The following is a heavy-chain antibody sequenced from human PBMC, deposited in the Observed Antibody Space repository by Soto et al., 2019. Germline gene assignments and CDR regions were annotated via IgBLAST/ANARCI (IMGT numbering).Heavy chain of an antibody. CDR1: GATFNDYT. CDR2: VIPLLDAS. D-gene: IGHD2-15*01. CDR3: ASGKSQMTQDRMGFYYYMDV. Sequence: QVQLVQSGAEVKKPVSSVRISCAASGATFNDYTFTWVRRAPGQGLEWMGRVIPLLDASNYAEKFKDRVTITADRSTSTVYMELSGLKSEDSAIYYCASGKSQMTQDRMGFYYYMDVCGKGTTVTVSS. J-gene: IGHJ6*03. V-gene: IGHV1-69*08.